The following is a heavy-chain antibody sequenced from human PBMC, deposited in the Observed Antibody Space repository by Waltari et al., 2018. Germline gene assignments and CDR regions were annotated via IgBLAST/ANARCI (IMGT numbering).Heavy chain of an antibody. CDR3: AQDYYFDY. CDR1: GFTFSSYA. V-gene: IGHV3-23*04. Sequence: EVQLVESGGGLVQPGGSLRLFCAVSGFTFSSYAMSWVRQAPGKGLEWVSSISGSGGSTYYADSVKGRFTISRDNSKNTLDLQMNSLRAEDTAVYYCAQDYYFDYWGQGTLVTVSS. CDR2: ISGSGGST. J-gene: IGHJ4*02.